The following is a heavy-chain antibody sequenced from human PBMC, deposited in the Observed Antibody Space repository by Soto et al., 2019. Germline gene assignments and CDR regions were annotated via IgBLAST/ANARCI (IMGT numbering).Heavy chain of an antibody. D-gene: IGHD4-17*01. CDR2: ISAYNGTT. CDR3: ARGGTVTTPAPREEFDY. J-gene: IGHJ4*02. CDR1: GYTFTSYV. V-gene: IGHV1-18*01. Sequence: ASVKVSCKSCGYTFTSYVIRWLRQAPAQGLERMGWISAYNGTTNYAQRLQGRVTMTTDTTTSTAYMELRSLRSDDTAVYYCARGGTVTTPAPREEFDYWGQGTLVTVS.